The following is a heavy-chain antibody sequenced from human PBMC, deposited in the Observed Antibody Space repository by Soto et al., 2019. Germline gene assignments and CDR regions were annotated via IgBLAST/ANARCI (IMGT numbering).Heavy chain of an antibody. Sequence: SETLSLTCSVSAGSITSRGYYWSWIRQHPGGGLEWIGNIYSNGTVFYTPSLKRRLTIMIDTSRRQFSLRLTSLTSADTAVYYCSRGSDTTGYWFDPRGRGILVTVSS. CDR2: IYSNGTV. V-gene: IGHV4-31*03. D-gene: IGHD3-22*01. CDR1: AGSITSRGYY. CDR3: SRGSDTTGYWFDP. J-gene: IGHJ5*02.